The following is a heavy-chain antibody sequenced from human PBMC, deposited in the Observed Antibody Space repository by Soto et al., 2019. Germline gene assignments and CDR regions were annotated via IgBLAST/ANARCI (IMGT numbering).Heavy chain of an antibody. CDR2: IWYDGSNK. D-gene: IGHD6-13*01. V-gene: IGHV3-33*01. Sequence: QVQLVESGGGVVQPGRSLRLSCVASGFTFSSYGMHWVRQAPGKGLEWVAVIWYDGSNKYYADSVKGRFTISRDNSKNTLYLQMNSLRAEDTAVYYCARDTAAAGNNWFDPWGQGTLVTVSS. J-gene: IGHJ5*02. CDR3: ARDTAAAGNNWFDP. CDR1: GFTFSSYG.